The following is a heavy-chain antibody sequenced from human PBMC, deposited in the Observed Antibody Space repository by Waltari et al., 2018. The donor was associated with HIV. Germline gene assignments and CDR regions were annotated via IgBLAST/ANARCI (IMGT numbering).Heavy chain of an antibody. V-gene: IGHV4-39*01. Sequence: QLQLQESGPGLVKPSETLSLTCPVSVGSISSTSHYWGWIRQPPGKGLEWIGSIYYSGSTYYNPSRKSRVTISVDTSKNQFSLKLSSVTAADTAVYYCARRRSYDRSGYQIDYWGQGTLVTVTS. CDR1: VGSISSTSHY. D-gene: IGHD3-22*01. CDR2: IYYSGST. J-gene: IGHJ4*02. CDR3: ARRRSYDRSGYQIDY.